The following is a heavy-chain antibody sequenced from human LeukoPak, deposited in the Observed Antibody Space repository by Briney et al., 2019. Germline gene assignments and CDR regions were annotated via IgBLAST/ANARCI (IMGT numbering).Heavy chain of an antibody. J-gene: IGHJ5*02. Sequence: GGSLRLSCAASGLTFGNSWMHWVRQGPGKGLVWISRINSDGGGAIYADSVKGRFTVSRDNAKNTLYLQMNSLRAEDTAVYYCARDVPHNWFDTWGQGTLVTVSS. V-gene: IGHV3-74*01. CDR1: GLTFGNSW. CDR2: INSDGGGA. CDR3: ARDVPHNWFDT.